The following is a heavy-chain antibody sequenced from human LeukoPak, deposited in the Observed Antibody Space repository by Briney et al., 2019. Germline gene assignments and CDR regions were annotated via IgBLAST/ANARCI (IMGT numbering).Heavy chain of an antibody. CDR3: VVPGSPFDY. D-gene: IGHD1-26*01. CDR2: INSDGSST. V-gene: IGHV3-74*01. J-gene: IGHJ4*02. CDR1: GFTFSSYW. Sequence: GGSLRLSCAASGFTFSSYWIHWVRHAPGKGLVWVSRINSDGSSTIYADSVKGRFTTSRDNAKNTVYLQMNSLRVEDTAVYYCVVPGSPFDYGGQGTLVTVSS.